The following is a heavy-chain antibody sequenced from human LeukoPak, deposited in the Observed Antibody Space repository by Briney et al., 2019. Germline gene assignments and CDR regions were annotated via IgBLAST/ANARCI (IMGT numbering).Heavy chain of an antibody. CDR3: ARGVIPGTIQWSLDY. J-gene: IGHJ4*02. D-gene: IGHD2-2*02. CDR2: TYYRSKWHN. V-gene: IGHV6-1*01. Sequence: SQTLSLTCAISGDSVSNKNTAWNWIRQSPSRGLEWLGRTYYRSKWHNTYAASVKSRITINPDTSKNQFSLQLNSVTPEDTAVYYCARGVIPGTIQWSLDYWGRGTLVTVAS. CDR1: GDSVSNKNTA.